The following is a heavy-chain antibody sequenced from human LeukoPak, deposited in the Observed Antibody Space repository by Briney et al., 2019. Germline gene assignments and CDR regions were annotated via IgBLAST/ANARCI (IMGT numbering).Heavy chain of an antibody. D-gene: IGHD3-16*02. CDR2: ISSSFSYI. V-gene: IGHV3-21*01. CDR3: ARGLSLEDMITFGGVIVI. Sequence: PGGSLRLSCAASGFTFSSFSMNWVRQSPGKGLEWVSSISSSFSYIYYADSVKGRFTISRDNAKNSLYLQMNSLRAEDTAVYYCARGLSLEDMITFGGVIVIWGQGTLVTVSS. J-gene: IGHJ4*02. CDR1: GFTFSSFS.